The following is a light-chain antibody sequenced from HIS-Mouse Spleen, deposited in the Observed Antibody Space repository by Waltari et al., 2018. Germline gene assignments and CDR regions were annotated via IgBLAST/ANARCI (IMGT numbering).Light chain of an antibody. J-gene: IGLJ2*01. CDR3: YSTDSSGNHRV. V-gene: IGLV3-10*01. Sequence: SYELTQPPSVSASPGQTARITCSGDALPKNYDYLYQQKQGQAPVLVIYEDSKRPSGIPERFSGSSSGTMATLTISGAQVEDEADYYCYSTDSSGNHRVFGGGTKLTVL. CDR1: ALPKNY. CDR2: EDS.